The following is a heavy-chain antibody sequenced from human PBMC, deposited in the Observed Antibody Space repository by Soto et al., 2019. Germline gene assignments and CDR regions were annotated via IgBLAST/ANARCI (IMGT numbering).Heavy chain of an antibody. CDR1: GSTFNNFA. CDR3: ARAIKRWEVNYYFDF. CDR2: IVVDSNTA. V-gene: IGHV1-69*06. D-gene: IGHD1-26*01. Sequence: QVVLLQSGAEVKEPGSSVRVSCQVSGSTFNNFAFSWVRQAPGHGTEWMGGIVVDSNTAEYSQRFQDRVTITADTSTNTLYMELGSLTFEDTAFYYCARAIKRWEVNYYFDFWGQGTLVTVSS. J-gene: IGHJ4*02.